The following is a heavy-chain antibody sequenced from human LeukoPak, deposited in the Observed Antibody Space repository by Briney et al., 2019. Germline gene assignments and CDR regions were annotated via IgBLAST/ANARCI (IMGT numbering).Heavy chain of an antibody. V-gene: IGHV3-23*01. Sequence: PGGSLRLSCAASGFTFSSYWMHWVRQAPGKGLEWVSAISGSGGSTYYADSVKGRFTISRDNSKNTLYLQMNSLRAEDTAVYYCAKTYSSSSPVDFDYWGQGTLVTVSS. CDR3: AKTYSSSSPVDFDY. J-gene: IGHJ4*02. D-gene: IGHD6-13*01. CDR2: ISGSGGST. CDR1: GFTFSSYW.